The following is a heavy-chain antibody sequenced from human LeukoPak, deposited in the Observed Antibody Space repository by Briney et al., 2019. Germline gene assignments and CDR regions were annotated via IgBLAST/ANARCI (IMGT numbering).Heavy chain of an antibody. Sequence: GGSLRLSCAASGFTFSSYGMHWVRQAPGKGLEWVAVIWYDGNNKYYADSVKGRFTISRDDSKNTLYLQMNSLRAEDTAVYYCARSTSSEYDIYHFDYWGQGTLVTVSS. CDR3: ARSTSSEYDIYHFDY. V-gene: IGHV3-33*01. J-gene: IGHJ4*02. D-gene: IGHD3-9*01. CDR2: IWYDGNNK. CDR1: GFTFSSYG.